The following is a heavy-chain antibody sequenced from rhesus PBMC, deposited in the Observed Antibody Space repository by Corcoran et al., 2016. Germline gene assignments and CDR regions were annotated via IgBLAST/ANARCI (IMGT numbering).Heavy chain of an antibody. D-gene: IGHD1-20*01. CDR3: VRGGGWNNVFNFDY. J-gene: IGHJ4*01. V-gene: IGHV4-173*01. CDR1: GGSISGNY. CDR2: MSGSDGST. Sequence: QLQLQESGPGLVKPSETLSLTCAVSGGSISGNYWSWIRQTPGKGIEWIGRMSGSDGSTDYNPSVKSRVTISIDTSKNQFSLYLTSVTAADTAVYYCVRGGGWNNVFNFDYWGQGVLVTVSS.